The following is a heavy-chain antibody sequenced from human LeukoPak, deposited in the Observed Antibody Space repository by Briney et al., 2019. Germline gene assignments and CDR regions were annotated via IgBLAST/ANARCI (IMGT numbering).Heavy chain of an antibody. J-gene: IGHJ4*02. V-gene: IGHV4-59*08. Sequence: SETLSLTCTVSGGSISSYYWSCIRQPPGKGLEWIGYIYYSGSTNYNPSLKSRVTISVDTSKNQFSLKLSSVTAADTAVYYCANGWKDKQGRYFDYWGQGTLVTVSS. D-gene: IGHD1-1*01. CDR1: GGSISSYY. CDR2: IYYSGST. CDR3: ANGWKDKQGRYFDY.